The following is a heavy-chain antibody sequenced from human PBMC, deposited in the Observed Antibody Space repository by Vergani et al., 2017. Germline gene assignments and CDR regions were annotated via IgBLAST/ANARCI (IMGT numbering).Heavy chain of an antibody. D-gene: IGHD4-17*01. V-gene: IGHV5-10-1*01. Sequence: EVQLVQSGAEVKKPGESLRISCKGSGYSFTSYWISWVRQMPGKGLEWMGRIDPSDSYPNYSPSFQGHVTISADKSISTAYLQWSSLKASDTAMYYCARHRPTVTTMGYYYYGMDVWGQGTTVTVSS. J-gene: IGHJ6*02. CDR1: GYSFTSYW. CDR2: IDPSDSYP. CDR3: ARHRPTVTTMGYYYYGMDV.